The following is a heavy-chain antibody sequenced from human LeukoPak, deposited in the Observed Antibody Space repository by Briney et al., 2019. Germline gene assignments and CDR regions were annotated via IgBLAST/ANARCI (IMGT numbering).Heavy chain of an antibody. D-gene: IGHD3-22*01. CDR3: ARGHYYYDSSGYYSLSDY. Sequence: ASVKVSCKASGYTFTSYYMHWVRQAPGQGLEWMGWINPNSGGTNYAQKFQGRVTMTRDTSISTAYMELSRLRSDDTAVYYCARGHYYYDSSGYYSLSDYWGQGTLVTVSS. J-gene: IGHJ4*02. V-gene: IGHV1-2*02. CDR2: INPNSGGT. CDR1: GYTFTSYY.